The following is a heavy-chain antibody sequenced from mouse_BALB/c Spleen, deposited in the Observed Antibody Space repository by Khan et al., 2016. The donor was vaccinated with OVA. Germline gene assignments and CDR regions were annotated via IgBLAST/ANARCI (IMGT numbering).Heavy chain of an antibody. J-gene: IGHJ2*01. V-gene: IGHV3-2*02. CDR3: ARGLRYFDY. CDR1: GYSITSAYA. D-gene: IGHD3-1*01. CDR2: ITYSGST. Sequence: EVQLQESGPGLVKPSQSLSLTCTVTGYSITSAYAWNWIRQFPGDKLEWMGYITYSGSTNYNPSLQSRISITRDTSKNQFFLQLNSVTTEDTATYYCARGLRYFDYWGQGTTLTVSS.